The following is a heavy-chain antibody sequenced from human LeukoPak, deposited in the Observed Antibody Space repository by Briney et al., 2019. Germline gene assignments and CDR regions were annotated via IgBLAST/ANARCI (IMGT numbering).Heavy chain of an antibody. V-gene: IGHV3-23*01. Sequence: GGTLRLSCTASGCTFNTYSMNWTRQAPGKGLEWVSTITDSGGGTYYADSVTGRFTISRDNSKNTLYLQMNSLRADDTAVYYCDGADFWGPGTLVTVSS. J-gene: IGHJ4*02. CDR3: DGADF. CDR1: GCTFNTYS. CDR2: ITDSGGGT.